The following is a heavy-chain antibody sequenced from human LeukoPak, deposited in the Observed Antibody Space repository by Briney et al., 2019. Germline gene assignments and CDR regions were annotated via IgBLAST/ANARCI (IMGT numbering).Heavy chain of an antibody. CDR3: ARRGGTPFYDY. D-gene: IGHD1-14*01. Sequence: GESLQISCQTSGSYFTDYWIGWGREQPGKGLEWTGIIRADSENTYKPSFQGQVTFSADRSKNTAYLRWSSLKASDTAMYYCARRGGTPFYDYWGQGTLVTVSP. CDR2: IRADSEN. CDR1: GSYFTDYW. J-gene: IGHJ4*02. V-gene: IGHV5-51*01.